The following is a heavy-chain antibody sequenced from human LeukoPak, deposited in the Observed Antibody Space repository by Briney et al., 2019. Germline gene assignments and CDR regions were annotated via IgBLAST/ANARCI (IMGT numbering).Heavy chain of an antibody. J-gene: IGHJ4*02. CDR3: ARVVDYGDYFDY. Sequence: GGSLRLSCAASGFTFDDYGMHWVRQAPGKGLEWVAAIWYDGSNKYYADSVKGRFTISRDNSKNTLYLQMNSLRAEDTAVYYCARVVDYGDYFDYWGQGTLVTVSS. V-gene: IGHV3-33*08. D-gene: IGHD4-17*01. CDR2: IWYDGSNK. CDR1: GFTFDDYG.